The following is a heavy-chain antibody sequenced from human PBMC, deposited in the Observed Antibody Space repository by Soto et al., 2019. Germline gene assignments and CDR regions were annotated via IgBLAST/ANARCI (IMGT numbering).Heavy chain of an antibody. Sequence: SVKVSCKASGFTFTSSAVQWVRQARGQRLEWIGWIVVGSGNTNYAQKFQERVTITRDMSTSTAYMELSSLRSEDTAVYYCARSGRNAYYNMDVWGQGTTVTVSS. CDR2: IVVGSGNT. CDR1: GFTFTSSA. D-gene: IGHD1-26*01. J-gene: IGHJ6*02. CDR3: ARSGRNAYYNMDV. V-gene: IGHV1-58*01.